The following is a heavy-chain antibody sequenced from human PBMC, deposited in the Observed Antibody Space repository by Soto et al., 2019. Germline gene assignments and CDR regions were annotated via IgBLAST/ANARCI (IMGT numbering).Heavy chain of an antibody. D-gene: IGHD2-15*01. V-gene: IGHV3-30*18. J-gene: IGHJ4*02. CDR2: TSYDGSNE. CDR1: GFNFSSYG. CDR3: AKDRSYCTGDSCYSFDH. Sequence: QVQLVESGGGVVQPGRSLRLSCAASGFNFSSYGMHWVRQAPGKGLEWVAVTSYDGSNENHADSVKGRFTISRDNSKNTLYLQMNGLRADDTAVYYCAKDRSYCTGDSCYSFDHWGQGTLVAVSS.